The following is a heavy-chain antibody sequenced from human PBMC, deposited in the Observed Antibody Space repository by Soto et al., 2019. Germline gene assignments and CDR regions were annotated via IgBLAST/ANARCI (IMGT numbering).Heavy chain of an antibody. D-gene: IGHD2-21*02. CDR1: GGSFSGYY. Sequence: SETLSLTCAVYGGSFSGYYWTWIRQPPGKGLEWIGEINHSGTINFNPSLKSRLTISLDTSKKYFSLKLSSVTDADTAAYYCARADRTLVTSYSLDVWGQGTTVTVSS. CDR3: ARADRTLVTSYSLDV. CDR2: INHSGTI. J-gene: IGHJ6*02. V-gene: IGHV4-34*01.